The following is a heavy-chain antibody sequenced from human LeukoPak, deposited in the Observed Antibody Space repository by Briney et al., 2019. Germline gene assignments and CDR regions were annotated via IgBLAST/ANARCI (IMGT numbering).Heavy chain of an antibody. CDR1: GYIFTGYY. D-gene: IGHD1-26*01. CDR2: INPNSGGT. J-gene: IGHJ6*03. V-gene: IGHV1-2*02. Sequence: ASVKVSCKASGYIFTGYYMHWVRQAPGQGLEWMGWINPNSGGTNYAQKFQGRVTMTRDTSISTAYMELSRLRSDDTAVYYCARDGGRGVYYMDVWGKGTTVTVSS. CDR3: ARDGGRGVYYMDV.